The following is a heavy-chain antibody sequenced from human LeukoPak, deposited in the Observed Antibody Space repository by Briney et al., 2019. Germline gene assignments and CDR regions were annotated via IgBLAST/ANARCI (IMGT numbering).Heavy chain of an antibody. Sequence: ASVKVSCKASGYTFTSYGISWVRQAPGQGLEWMGWISAYNGNTNYAQKLQGRVTMTTDTSTSTAYMELRSLRSDNTAVYYCARVFPLASAFDYWGQGTLVTVSS. V-gene: IGHV1-18*01. D-gene: IGHD3-3*02. CDR3: ARVFPLASAFDY. CDR2: ISAYNGNT. CDR1: GYTFTSYG. J-gene: IGHJ4*02.